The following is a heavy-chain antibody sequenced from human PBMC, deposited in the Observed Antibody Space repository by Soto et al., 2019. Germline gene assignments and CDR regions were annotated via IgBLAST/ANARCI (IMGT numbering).Heavy chain of an antibody. D-gene: IGHD1-1*01. CDR2: ISGYNDNT. V-gene: IGHV1-18*01. CDR3: ARGGGNWNANFDY. CDR1: GYTFTSYG. Sequence: QVQLVQSGAEVKKPGASVKVSCKASGYTFTSYGITWVRQAPGQGLDWMGWISGYNDNTNYAQKLQGRVTMTTDTSTSTAYRELRSLISYDTAVYYCARGGGNWNANFDYWGQGTLVTVSS. J-gene: IGHJ4*02.